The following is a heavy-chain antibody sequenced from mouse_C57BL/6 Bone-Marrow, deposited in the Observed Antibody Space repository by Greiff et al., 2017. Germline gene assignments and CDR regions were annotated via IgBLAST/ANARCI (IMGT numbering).Heavy chain of an antibody. CDR2: IDPENGGT. V-gene: IGHV14-4*01. CDR1: GFNINDYY. J-gene: IGHJ2*01. D-gene: IGHD2-13*01. CDR3: TPDGRDGY. Sequence: VQLQHSGAELVRPGASVKLSCTASGFNINDYYMHWVKQRPEQGLEWIGGIDPENGGTEYASKFQGKATLTADTSSNTAYLQLSSLTSEDTAVYDGTPDGRDGYWGQGTTLTVSS.